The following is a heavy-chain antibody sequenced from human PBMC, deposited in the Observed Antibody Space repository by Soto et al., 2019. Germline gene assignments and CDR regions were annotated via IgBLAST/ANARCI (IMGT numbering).Heavy chain of an antibody. D-gene: IGHD4-17*01. CDR2: INHSGST. V-gene: IGHV4-34*01. CDR1: GGSFSGYY. CDR3: ARGIPVTTPFFCWFDP. Sequence: SETLSLTCAVYGGSFSGYYWSWIRQPPGKGLEWIGEINHSGSTNYNPSLKSRVTISVDTSKNQFSLKLSSVTAADTAVYYCARGIPVTTPFFCWFDPWGQGTLVTVSS. J-gene: IGHJ5*02.